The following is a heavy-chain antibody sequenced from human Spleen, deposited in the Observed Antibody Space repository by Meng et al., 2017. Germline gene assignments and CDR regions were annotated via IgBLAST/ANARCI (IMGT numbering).Heavy chain of an antibody. D-gene: IGHD6-19*01. CDR1: GFTFSSYS. Sequence: LQLVESGGGLFKPGVSLRLSCAASGFTFSSYSMNWVRQAPGKGLEWASSISSSSSYIYYADSVKGRFTISRDNAKNSLYLQMNSLRAEDTAVYYCAREGAGKVFDYWGQGTLVTVSS. CDR2: ISSSSSYI. J-gene: IGHJ4*02. CDR3: AREGAGKVFDY. V-gene: IGHV3-21*01.